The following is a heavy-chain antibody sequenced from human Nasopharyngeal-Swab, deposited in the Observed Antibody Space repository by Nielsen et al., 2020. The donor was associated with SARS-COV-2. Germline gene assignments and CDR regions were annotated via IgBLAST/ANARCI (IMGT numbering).Heavy chain of an antibody. CDR3: TTDFYFDY. CDR2: IGDKDHNYAT. Sequence: GESLKISCAASGFIFSGSAMHWVRQASGKGLDWLGRIGDKDHNYATTYGASVKGRFTISRDDSKNTAFLQMDSLKTEDTALYYCTTDFYFDYWGQGTLVTVSS. V-gene: IGHV3-73*01. CDR1: GFIFSGSA. J-gene: IGHJ4*02.